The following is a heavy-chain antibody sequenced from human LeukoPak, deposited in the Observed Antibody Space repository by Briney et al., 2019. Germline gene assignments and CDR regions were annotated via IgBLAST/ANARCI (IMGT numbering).Heavy chain of an antibody. J-gene: IGHJ4*02. Sequence: GGSLRLSCAASGFTFNACGMNWVRQAPGKGLEWVSYIGTTSGAIYYADSVKGRFTISRDSAKNSLYLQMNSLRAEDTAVYYCARFRTWGDKAFDYWGQGTLVTVSS. CDR1: GFTFNACG. V-gene: IGHV3-48*01. CDR2: IGTTSGAI. D-gene: IGHD2-21*02. CDR3: ARFRTWGDKAFDY.